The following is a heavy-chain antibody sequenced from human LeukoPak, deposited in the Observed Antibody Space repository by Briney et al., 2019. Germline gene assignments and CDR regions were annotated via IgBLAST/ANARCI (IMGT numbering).Heavy chain of an antibody. CDR3: AKDPGGRYCSSTSCYNDYYYYYYMDV. V-gene: IGHV3-53*05. CDR2: IYSGGST. D-gene: IGHD2-2*02. CDR1: GFTVSSNY. J-gene: IGHJ6*03. Sequence: PGGSLRLSCAASGFTVSSNYMSWVRQAPGKGLEWDSVIYSGGSTYYADSVKGRFTISRDNSKNTLYLQMNSLRPEDTAVYYCAKDPGGRYCSSTSCYNDYYYYYYMDVWGKGTTVTVSS.